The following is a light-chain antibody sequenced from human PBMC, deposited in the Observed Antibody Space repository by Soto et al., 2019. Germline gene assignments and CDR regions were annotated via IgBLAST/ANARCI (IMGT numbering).Light chain of an antibody. CDR3: QQYNRYPLT. CDR1: QSISSW. J-gene: IGKJ4*01. Sequence: DIQMTQSPSTLSASVGDRVTITCRAGQSISSWLAWYQQKPGKAPKPLIYKASSLESGVPSRFSGSGSGTEFTLTISSLPPEDFATYFCQQYNRYPLTFGGGTKVEIK. V-gene: IGKV1-5*03. CDR2: KAS.